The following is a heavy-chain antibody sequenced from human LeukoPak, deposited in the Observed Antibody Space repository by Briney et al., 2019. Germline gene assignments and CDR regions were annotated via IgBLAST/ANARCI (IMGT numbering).Heavy chain of an antibody. V-gene: IGHV4-4*02. CDR2: IYHSGST. Sequence: SETLSLTCAVSGGSISSSNWWSWVRQPPGKGLEWIGEIYHSGSTNYNPSLKSRVTISVDKSKNQFSLKLSSVTAADTAVYYCASTRRYSGSLSAFDIWGQGTMVTVSS. CDR1: GGSISSSNW. J-gene: IGHJ3*02. D-gene: IGHD1-26*01. CDR3: ASTRRYSGSLSAFDI.